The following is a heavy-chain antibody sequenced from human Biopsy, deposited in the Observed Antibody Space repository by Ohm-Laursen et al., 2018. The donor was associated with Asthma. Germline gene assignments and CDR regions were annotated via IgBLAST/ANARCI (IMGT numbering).Heavy chain of an antibody. V-gene: IGHV3-64D*08. D-gene: IGHD2-21*01. CDR2: IATDGSNK. CDR1: GFTFSSYS. CDR3: VKDHSAGYYYFDD. J-gene: IGHJ4*02. Sequence: GSLRLSFTAPGFTFSSYSMHWVRQAPGRGPEYVSFIATDGSNKFYADSVKGRFTVSRDNSKHTLYLHMTGLRADDTGVYYCVKDHSAGYYYFDDWGQGAQVTVSS.